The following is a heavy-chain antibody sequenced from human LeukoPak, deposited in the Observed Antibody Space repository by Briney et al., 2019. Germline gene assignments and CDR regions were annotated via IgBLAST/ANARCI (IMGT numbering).Heavy chain of an antibody. CDR3: ARDLGTYTTIFGVDYYYYYMDV. CDR1: GFTVSSNY. Sequence: GSLRLSCAASGFTVSSNYMSWVRQAPGKGLEWVSAISASAGRTYYADSVKGRFTISRDNSKNTLFLQMNSLRSDDTAVYYCARDLGTYTTIFGVDYYYYYMDVWGKGTTVTVSS. CDR2: ISASAGRT. V-gene: IGHV3-23*01. J-gene: IGHJ6*03. D-gene: IGHD3-3*01.